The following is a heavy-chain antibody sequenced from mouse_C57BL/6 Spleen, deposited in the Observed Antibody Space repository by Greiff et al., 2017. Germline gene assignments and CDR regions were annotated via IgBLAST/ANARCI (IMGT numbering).Heavy chain of an antibody. CDR1: GYTFTSYW. V-gene: IGHV1-69*01. CDR3: ARYSSGYMDY. CDR2: IDPSDSYT. D-gene: IGHD3-2*02. Sequence: QVQLQQPGAELVMPGASVKLSCKASGYTFTSYWMHWVKQRPGQGLEWIGEIDPSDSYTNYNQKFKGKSTLTVDKSSSTAYMQLSSLTSEDSAVYYCARYSSGYMDYWGQGTTRTVSS. J-gene: IGHJ2*01.